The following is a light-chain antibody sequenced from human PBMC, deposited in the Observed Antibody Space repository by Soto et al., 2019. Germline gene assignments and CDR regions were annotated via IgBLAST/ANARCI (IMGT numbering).Light chain of an antibody. CDR1: QSVSSTF. CDR3: EQYASSPRT. Sequence: EIVLTQSPGTLSLSPGERATLSCRASQSVSSTFLAWYQQKPGQAHRLLIYGASSRATGIPDRFSVSGSGTDFTLTISSLEPEDFAVYYCEQYASSPRTFGQGTKVDIK. V-gene: IGKV3-20*01. CDR2: GAS. J-gene: IGKJ1*01.